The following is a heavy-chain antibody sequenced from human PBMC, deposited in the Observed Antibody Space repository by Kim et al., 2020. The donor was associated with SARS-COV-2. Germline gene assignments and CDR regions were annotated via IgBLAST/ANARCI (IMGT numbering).Heavy chain of an antibody. CDR3: AKDGLGYSGYDYVDYFDY. CDR2: ISGSGGST. J-gene: IGHJ4*02. Sequence: GGSLRLSCAASGFTFSSYAMSWVRQAPGKGLEWVSAISGSGGSTYYADSVKGRFTISRDNSKNTLYLQMNSLRAEDTAVYYCAKDGLGYSGYDYVDYFDYWGQGTLVTVSS. D-gene: IGHD5-12*01. V-gene: IGHV3-23*01. CDR1: GFTFSSYA.